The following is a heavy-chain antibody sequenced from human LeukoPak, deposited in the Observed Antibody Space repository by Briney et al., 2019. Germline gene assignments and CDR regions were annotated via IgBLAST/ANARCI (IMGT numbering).Heavy chain of an antibody. J-gene: IGHJ4*02. CDR3: ARSRVGDYFDY. D-gene: IGHD4-17*01. CDR2: INHSGST. V-gene: IGHV4-34*01. Sequence: GSLRLSCAASGFPFGLYVMSWVRQAPGKGLEWIGEINHSGSTNYNPSLKSRVTISVDTSKNQFSLKLSSVTAADTAVYYCARSRVGDYFDYWGQGTLVTVSS. CDR1: GFPFGLYV.